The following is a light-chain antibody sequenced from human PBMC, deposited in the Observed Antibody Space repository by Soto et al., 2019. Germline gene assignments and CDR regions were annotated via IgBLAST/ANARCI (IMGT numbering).Light chain of an antibody. CDR1: SSDDGGYNY. CDR3: SSYTSSSTLVV. CDR2: DVS. Sequence: QSVLTQPASVSGSPGQSVTISCTGISSDDGGYNYVSWYQQHPGKAPKLMIYDVSNRPSGVSNRFSGSKSGNTASLTISGLQAEDEADYYCSSYTSSSTLVVFGGGTKLTVL. J-gene: IGLJ2*01. V-gene: IGLV2-14*01.